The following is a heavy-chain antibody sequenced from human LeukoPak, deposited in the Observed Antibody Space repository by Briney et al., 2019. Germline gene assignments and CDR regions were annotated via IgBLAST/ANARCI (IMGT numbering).Heavy chain of an antibody. V-gene: IGHV3-7*01. CDR2: KKKDGSEK. D-gene: IGHD3-10*01. CDR3: ARSSITMVRGVIKSTTSWYHYYNMDV. CDR1: GFTFSGDW. Sequence: GGSLRLSCAASGFTFSGDWMGWVRQAPGKGLEWVANKKKDGSEKSYVDSVRGRFTISRDNAKNSLYLQMNSLRAEDTAVYYCARSSITMVRGVIKSTTSWYHYYNMDVWGKGTTVTVSS. J-gene: IGHJ6*03.